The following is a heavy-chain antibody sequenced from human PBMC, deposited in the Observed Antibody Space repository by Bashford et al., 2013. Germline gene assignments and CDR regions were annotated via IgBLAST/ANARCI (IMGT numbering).Heavy chain of an antibody. CDR3: ARDPTARWDVRRGTYFDY. J-gene: IGHJ4*02. CDR1: VAPSPVGSYY. V-gene: IGHV4-61*01. Sequence: SDDPCPSPLALSLVAPSPVGSYYWSWIRQPPGKGLEWIGVYLFQWGAPTTTPSLKSRVTISVDTSQEPSSPLKLSSVTAADTAVYYCARDPTARWDVRRGTYFDYWAQGTPGHPVSS. D-gene: IGHD1-26*01. CDR2: LFQWGAP.